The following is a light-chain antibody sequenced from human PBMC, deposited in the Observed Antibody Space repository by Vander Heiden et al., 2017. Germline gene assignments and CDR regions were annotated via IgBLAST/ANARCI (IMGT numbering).Light chain of an antibody. Sequence: DIQMTQSPSSLSASVGYRFTITCRASQFINNYLNWYQQKPGKAPKLLIYAASSLRSGVPSRFSGSGAGTDFTLIISRLQPEDFTTYYCQKSYSTWTFGQGAKVEIK. CDR3: QKSYSTWT. V-gene: IGKV1-39*01. CDR2: AAS. CDR1: QFINNY. J-gene: IGKJ1*01.